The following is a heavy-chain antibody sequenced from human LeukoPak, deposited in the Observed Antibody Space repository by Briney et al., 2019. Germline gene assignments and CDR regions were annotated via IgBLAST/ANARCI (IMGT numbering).Heavy chain of an antibody. V-gene: IGHV4-4*02. J-gene: IGHJ4*02. CDR1: GGSIRSTNW. CDR3: ARLGGYYDPPGY. Sequence: SETLSLTCGVSGGSIRSTNWWSWVRQPPGKGLEWIGTVHHSGSTYYSPSLVSRVTISVDTSKNQFSLKLASVTAADTAFYYCARLGGYYDPPGYWGQGTLVTVSS. D-gene: IGHD3-10*01. CDR2: VHHSGST.